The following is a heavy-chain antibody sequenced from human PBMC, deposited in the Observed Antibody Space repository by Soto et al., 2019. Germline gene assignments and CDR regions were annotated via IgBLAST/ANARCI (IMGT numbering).Heavy chain of an antibody. D-gene: IGHD1-20*01. Sequence: SSVNVSCKASGGTFSSYAISWVRQAPGQGLEWMGGIIPIFGTANYAQKFQGRVTITAHESTSTAYMELSSLRSEDTAVYYCFNWGYHWNITPRSDAFDSWGQGTMVTVSS. V-gene: IGHV1-69*01. CDR2: IIPIFGTA. J-gene: IGHJ3*02. CDR1: GGTFSSYA. CDR3: FNWGYHWNITPRSDAFDS.